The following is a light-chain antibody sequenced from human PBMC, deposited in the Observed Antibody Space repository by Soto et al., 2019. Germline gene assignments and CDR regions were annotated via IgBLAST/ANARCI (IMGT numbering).Light chain of an antibody. CDR3: SSYTNINTWV. Sequence: QSALTQPASVSGSPGQSITISCTGTSSDVGGYNFVSWYQHHPGKAPKLVIYEVINRPSGVSNRFSGSKSGNTASLTISGLQAEDEADYYCSSYTNINTWVFGGGTKVTVL. J-gene: IGLJ3*02. CDR2: EVI. CDR1: SSDVGGYNF. V-gene: IGLV2-14*01.